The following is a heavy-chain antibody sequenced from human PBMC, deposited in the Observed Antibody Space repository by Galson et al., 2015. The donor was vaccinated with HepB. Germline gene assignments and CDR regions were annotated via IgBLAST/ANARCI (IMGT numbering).Heavy chain of an antibody. V-gene: IGHV3-15*01. CDR1: GFTFSNAW. D-gene: IGHD6-13*01. CDR2: IKSKTDGGTT. J-gene: IGHJ4*02. CDR3: HTNTYSSSWYYIDY. Sequence: SLRLSCAASGFTFSNAWMSWVRQAPGKGLEWVGRIKSKTDGGTTDYAAPVKGRFTISRDDSKNPLYLQMNSLKTEDTAVYYCHTNTYSSSWYYIDYWGQGTLVTVSS.